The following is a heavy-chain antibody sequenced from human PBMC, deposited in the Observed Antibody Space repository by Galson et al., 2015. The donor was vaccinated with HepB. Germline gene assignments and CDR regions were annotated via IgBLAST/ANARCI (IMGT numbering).Heavy chain of an antibody. J-gene: IGHJ4*02. CDR3: VRGAYGAQQYHFDS. D-gene: IGHD4/OR15-4a*01. CDR1: GFTFSSHW. Sequence: SLRLSCAASGFTFSSHWMSWVRQVPGKGLEWVANIKQDGSATYYVDSVKGRFTISRDNAKNSLYVEMNSLRAEDTAVYYCVRGAYGAQQYHFDSWGQGTRVTVSS. CDR2: IKQDGSAT. V-gene: IGHV3-7*03.